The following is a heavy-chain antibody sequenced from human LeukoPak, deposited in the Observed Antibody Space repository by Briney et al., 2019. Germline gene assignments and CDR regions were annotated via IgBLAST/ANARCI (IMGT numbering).Heavy chain of an antibody. V-gene: IGHV4-34*01. Sequence: SETLSLTCAVYGGSFSGYYWSWIRQPPGKGLEWIGEINHSGSTNYNPSLKSRATISVDTSKNQFSLKLSSVTAADTAVYYCARGTHSITIFGGPGYYYGMDVWGQGTTVTVSS. J-gene: IGHJ6*02. CDR2: INHSGST. D-gene: IGHD3-3*01. CDR1: GGSFSGYY. CDR3: ARGTHSITIFGGPGYYYGMDV.